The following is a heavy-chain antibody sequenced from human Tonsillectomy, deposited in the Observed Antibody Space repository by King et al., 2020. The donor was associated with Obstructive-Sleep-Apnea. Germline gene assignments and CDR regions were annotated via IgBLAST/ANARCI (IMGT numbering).Heavy chain of an antibody. Sequence: VQLVQSGGGVVQPGRSLRLSCTASGFTFSSYGMHWVRQAPGKGLEWVAVIWYDGSNEYYADSVKGRFTISRDNSKNTLYLQMNSLRAEDTAVYYCAKDLEARFRGVNHKYSYYGMDVWGQGTTVTVSS. CDR1: GFTFSSYG. V-gene: IGHV3-33*06. J-gene: IGHJ6*02. D-gene: IGHD3-10*01. CDR2: IWYDGSNE. CDR3: AKDLEARFRGVNHKYSYYGMDV.